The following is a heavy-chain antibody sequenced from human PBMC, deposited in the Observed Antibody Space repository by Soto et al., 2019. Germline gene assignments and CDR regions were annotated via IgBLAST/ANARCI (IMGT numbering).Heavy chain of an antibody. CDR2: IIPIFGTA. V-gene: IGHV1-69*01. CDR1: GGTFSSYA. Sequence: QVQLVQSGAEVKKPGSSVKVSCKASGGTFSSYAISWVRQAPGQGLEWMGGIIPIFGTANYAQKFQGRVTITADESTSTAYMELSSLRSEDTAVYYCARELRHIVVVTATNWFDPWGQGTLVTVSS. J-gene: IGHJ5*02. CDR3: ARELRHIVVVTATNWFDP. D-gene: IGHD2-21*02.